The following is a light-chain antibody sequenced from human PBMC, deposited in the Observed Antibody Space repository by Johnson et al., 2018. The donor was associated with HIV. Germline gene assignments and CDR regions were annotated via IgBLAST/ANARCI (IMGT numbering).Light chain of an antibody. CDR2: NND. CDR1: SSNIGNNY. V-gene: IGLV1-51*01. CDR3: GTWDSSLSAPYV. J-gene: IGLJ1*01. Sequence: QSVLTQPPSVSAAPGQKVTISCSGSSSNIGNNYVSWYQQFPGTAPKLLISNNDKRPSGIPDRFSGSKSGTSATLRITGLQTGDEADYYCGTWDSSLSAPYVFGTGTKVTLL.